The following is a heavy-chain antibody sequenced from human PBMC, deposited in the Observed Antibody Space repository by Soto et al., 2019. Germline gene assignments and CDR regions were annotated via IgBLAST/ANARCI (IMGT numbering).Heavy chain of an antibody. J-gene: IGHJ5*02. CDR3: ARRTGSGTYYTLDT. V-gene: IGHV3-48*02. CDR2: ISSSTSTI. Sequence: EVQLVESGGGLVQPGGSLRLSCAASGFTFSSYSMNWVRQAPGKGLEYISYISSSTSTIHYADSVKGRFTISRDNAKNSLYLQMNSLRDEDTAVYYCARRTGSGTYYTLDTWGQGTLVTVSS. D-gene: IGHD3-10*01. CDR1: GFTFSSYS.